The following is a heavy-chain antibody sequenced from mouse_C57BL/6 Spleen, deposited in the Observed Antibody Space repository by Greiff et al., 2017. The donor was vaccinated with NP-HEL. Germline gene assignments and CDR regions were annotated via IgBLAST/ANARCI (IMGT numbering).Heavy chain of an antibody. Sequence: VQLQQSGAELVRPVASVTLSCKASGYTFTDYEMHWVKQTPVHGLEWIGAIDPETGGTAYNQKFKGKAILTADKSSSTAYMELRSLTSEDSAVYYCTRRRPYYDDAMDYWGQGTSVTVSS. CDR2: IDPETGGT. CDR1: GYTFTDYE. D-gene: IGHD2-4*01. CDR3: TRRRPYYDDAMDY. V-gene: IGHV1-15*01. J-gene: IGHJ4*01.